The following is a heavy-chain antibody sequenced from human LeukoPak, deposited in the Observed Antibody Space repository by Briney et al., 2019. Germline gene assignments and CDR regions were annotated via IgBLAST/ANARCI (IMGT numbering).Heavy chain of an antibody. D-gene: IGHD1-26*01. CDR3: ARSRAFNSGAFDP. V-gene: IGHV4-61*01. CDR1: GASVSSASY. CDR2: IYNGVNT. J-gene: IGHJ5*02. Sequence: SETLSLTCTVSGASVSSASYWSWIRQPPGKGVEWMAHIYNGVNTNYNPSLKSRVTISVDTSKNQFSLRLNSVTAADTAVYYCARSRAFNSGAFDPWGQGSLVTVSS.